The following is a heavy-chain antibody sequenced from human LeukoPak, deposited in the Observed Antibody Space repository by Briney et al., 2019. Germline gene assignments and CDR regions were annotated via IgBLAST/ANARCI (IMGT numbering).Heavy chain of an antibody. CDR3: AKGSSTSSIYYYYGMDV. CDR2: ISSSSSYI. Sequence: PGGSLRLSCAASGFPFSSYSINWVRQAPGKGLEWVSSISSSSSYIHYADSVKGRFTISRDNAKNSLYLQMNSLRAEDTALYYCAKGSSTSSIYYYYGMDVWGQGTTVTVSS. J-gene: IGHJ6*02. D-gene: IGHD2-2*01. V-gene: IGHV3-21*04. CDR1: GFPFSSYS.